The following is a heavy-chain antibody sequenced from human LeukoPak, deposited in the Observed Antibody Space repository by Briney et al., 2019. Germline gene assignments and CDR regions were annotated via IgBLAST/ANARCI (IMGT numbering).Heavy chain of an antibody. D-gene: IGHD4-23*01. CDR2: ISYDGSNK. V-gene: IGHV3-30*18. CDR1: GFTFSSYG. CDR3: AKDHSGGLRWLGADY. Sequence: GGSLRLSCAASGFTFSSYGMHWVRQAPGKGLEWVAVISYDGSNKYYADSVKGRFTISRDNSKNTLYLQMNSLRAEDTAVYYCAKDHSGGLRWLGADYWGQGTLVTVSS. J-gene: IGHJ4*02.